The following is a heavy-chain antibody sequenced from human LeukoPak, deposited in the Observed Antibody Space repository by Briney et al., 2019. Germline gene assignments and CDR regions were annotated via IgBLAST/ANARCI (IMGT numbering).Heavy chain of an antibody. CDR3: ASFYRGFHYFQH. J-gene: IGHJ1*01. D-gene: IGHD2/OR15-2a*01. CDR1: GFTLGGYW. Sequence: PGGSLRLSCVASGFTLGGYWMHWVRQVPGKGLVWVSRINSDETSTSYADSVKGRFTISRDNAKNTLYLQMNSLRAEDTAVYYCASFYRGFHYFQHWGQGTLVTVSS. V-gene: IGHV3-74*01. CDR2: INSDETST.